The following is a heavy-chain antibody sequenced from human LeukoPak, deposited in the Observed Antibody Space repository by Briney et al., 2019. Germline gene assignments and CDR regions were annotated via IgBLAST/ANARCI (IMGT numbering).Heavy chain of an antibody. CDR1: GFTFSTYG. Sequence: PGGSLRLSCAASGFTFSTYGMHWVRQAPGKGLEWVAFIRYDGSYKYYADSVKGRFTISRDNSKNTLYLQMNSLRAEDTAVYYCARHPSGSDYGFDYWGQGTLVTVSS. D-gene: IGHD1-26*01. J-gene: IGHJ4*02. CDR2: IRYDGSYK. CDR3: ARHPSGSDYGFDY. V-gene: IGHV3-30*02.